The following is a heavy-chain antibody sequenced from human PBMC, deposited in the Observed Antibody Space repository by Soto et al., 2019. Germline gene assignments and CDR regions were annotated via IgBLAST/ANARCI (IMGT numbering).Heavy chain of an antibody. V-gene: IGHV1-69*06. CDR2: IVTFTGTT. CDR3: ATPPQSGSYFKFDY. J-gene: IGHJ4*02. D-gene: IGHD3-3*01. CDR1: GGTFTTYA. Sequence: SVKVSCKASGGTFTTYAFNWVRQAPGQGLEWMGGIVTFTGTTKYAQNFQGRVTITADKSTSTTYMDLSSLTSGDTAMYYCATPPQSGSYFKFDYWGQGPPVTVAS.